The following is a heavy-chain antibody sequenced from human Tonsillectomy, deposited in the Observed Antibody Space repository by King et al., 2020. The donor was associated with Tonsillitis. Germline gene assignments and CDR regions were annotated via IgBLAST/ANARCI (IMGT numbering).Heavy chain of an antibody. CDR2: INHSGST. Sequence: VQLQQWGAGLLKPSETLSLTCAVYGGSFSGYYWNWIRQPPGKGPEWIGEINHSGSTNYNPSLKSRVTISVDTSKSQFALKLSSVTAADTAVYYCARGETLQGDWFDPWGQGTLVTVSS. V-gene: IGHV4-34*01. D-gene: IGHD4-11*01. CDR3: ARGETLQGDWFDP. J-gene: IGHJ5*02. CDR1: GGSFSGYY.